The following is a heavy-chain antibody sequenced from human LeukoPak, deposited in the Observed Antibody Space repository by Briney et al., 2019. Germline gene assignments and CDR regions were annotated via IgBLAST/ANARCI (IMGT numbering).Heavy chain of an antibody. CDR2: IRYDGSNK. D-gene: IGHD6-6*01. J-gene: IGHJ1*01. V-gene: IGHV3-30*02. Sequence: PGGSLRLSCAASGFTFSSYGMHWVRQAPGKGLEWVAFIRYDGSNKYYADSVKGRFTISRDNSKNTLYLQMNSLRAEDTAVYYCAKDRGSSASYFQHWGQGTLVTVSP. CDR3: AKDRGSSASYFQH. CDR1: GFTFSSYG.